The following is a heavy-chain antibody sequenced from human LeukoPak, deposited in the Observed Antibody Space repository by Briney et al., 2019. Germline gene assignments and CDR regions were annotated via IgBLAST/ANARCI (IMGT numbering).Heavy chain of an antibody. J-gene: IGHJ4*02. CDR1: GFTFSSYG. CDR3: ARAFGGLADPYLDY. V-gene: IGHV3-33*01. CDR2: IWYDGSNK. D-gene: IGHD3-16*01. Sequence: GRSLRLSCAASGFTFSSYGMHWVRQAPGKGLEWVAVIWYDGSNKYYADSVKGRFTISRDNSKNTLYLQMNSLRAEDTAVYYCARAFGGLADPYLDYWGQGTLVTVSS.